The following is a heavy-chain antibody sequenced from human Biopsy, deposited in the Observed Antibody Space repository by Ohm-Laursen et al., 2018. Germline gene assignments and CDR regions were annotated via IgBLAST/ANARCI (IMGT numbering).Heavy chain of an antibody. CDR3: TRSAGYGYDY. D-gene: IGHD5-12*01. Sequence: SLRLSCTASVFNLSAFAFHWVRQPSGRGLEWVGRIKKKSNNDATAYAESMKGRFSIFRDDSKSTSFLQMTSLKTEDTAVYFCTRSAGYGYDYWGQGILVTVSS. CDR1: VFNLSAFA. J-gene: IGHJ4*02. V-gene: IGHV3-73*01. CDR2: IKKKSNNDAT.